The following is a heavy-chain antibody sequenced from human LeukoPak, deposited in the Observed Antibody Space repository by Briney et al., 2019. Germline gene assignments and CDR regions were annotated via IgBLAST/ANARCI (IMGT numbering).Heavy chain of an antibody. CDR2: INHSGST. J-gene: IGHJ6*03. D-gene: IGHD2-21*02. V-gene: IGHV4-34*01. CDR3: ARCLSLSLPGYYYYYYMDV. CDR1: GGSFSGYY. Sequence: SETLSLTCAVYGGSFSGYYWSWIRQPPGKGLEWIGEINHSGSTNYNPSLKSRVTISVDTSKNQFSLKLSSVTAADTAVYYCARCLSLSLPGYYYYYYMDVWGKGTTVTISS.